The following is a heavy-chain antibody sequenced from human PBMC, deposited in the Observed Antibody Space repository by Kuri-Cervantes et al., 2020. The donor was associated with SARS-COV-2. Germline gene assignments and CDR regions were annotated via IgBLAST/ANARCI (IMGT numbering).Heavy chain of an antibody. V-gene: IGHV4-59*01. Sequence: SETLSLTCTVSGGSISSYYWSWIRQPPGKGLEWIGYIYYGGSTNYNPSLKSRVTISVDTSKNQFSLKLSSVTAADTAVYYRARALWSGYCTFDIWGQGTMVTVSS. D-gene: IGHD3-3*01. CDR3: ARALWSGYCTFDI. CDR2: IYYGGST. CDR1: GGSISSYY. J-gene: IGHJ3*02.